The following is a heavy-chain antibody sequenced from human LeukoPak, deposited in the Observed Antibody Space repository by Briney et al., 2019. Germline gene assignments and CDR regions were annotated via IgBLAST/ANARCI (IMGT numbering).Heavy chain of an antibody. D-gene: IGHD6-19*01. Sequence: SETLSLTCAVSGGSISSTNWWSWVRQPPGKGLEWIGEIHHSGSTNYNPSLKSRVTISLDTSKNQFSLKLNSVTAADTAVYYCARGNTGWYSDYWGQGTLVTVSS. V-gene: IGHV4-4*02. CDR3: ARGNTGWYSDY. J-gene: IGHJ4*02. CDR2: IHHSGST. CDR1: GGSISSTNW.